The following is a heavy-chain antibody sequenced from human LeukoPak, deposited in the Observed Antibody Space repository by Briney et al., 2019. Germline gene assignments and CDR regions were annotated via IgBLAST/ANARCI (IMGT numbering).Heavy chain of an antibody. CDR1: GFTFDKYA. CDR3: AKGPDSTGYYYRDNWFDP. D-gene: IGHD3-22*01. CDR2: ISWNSGPI. J-gene: IGHJ5*02. V-gene: IGHV3-9*01. Sequence: GRSLRLSCAASGFTFDKYAMHWVRQVPGKGLEWVSGISWNSGPIGYADSVKGRFTNSRDNAKNSLYLQMNSLRAEDTALYYCAKGPDSTGYYYRDNWFDPWGQGTLVTVSS.